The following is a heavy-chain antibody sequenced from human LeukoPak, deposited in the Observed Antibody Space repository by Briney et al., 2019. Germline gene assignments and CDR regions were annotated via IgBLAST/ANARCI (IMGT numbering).Heavy chain of an antibody. V-gene: IGHV3-66*02. CDR2: IYSGGST. J-gene: IGHJ3*02. D-gene: IGHD6-13*01. CDR3: ARDPYTSSWYWAFDI. Sequence: GGSLRLSCAASGLTVSGNYMTWVRQAPGKGLEWVSVIYSGGSTYYADSVKGRFTISRDSSKNTLYLQMNSLRPEDTAVYYCARDPYTSSWYWAFDIWGQGTMVTVSS. CDR1: GLTVSGNY.